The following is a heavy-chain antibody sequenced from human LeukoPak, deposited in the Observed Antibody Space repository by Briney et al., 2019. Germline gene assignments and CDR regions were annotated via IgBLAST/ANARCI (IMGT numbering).Heavy chain of an antibody. CDR3: ARDYVTTLGY. Sequence: PSETLSLTCTVSGGSVSSGSYYWSWIRQPPGKGLEWIGYIYYSGSTNYNPSLKSRVTISVDTSKNQFSLKLSSVTAADTAVYYCARDYVTTLGYWGQGTLVTVSS. CDR1: GGSVSSGSYY. D-gene: IGHD4-17*01. CDR2: IYYSGST. J-gene: IGHJ4*02. V-gene: IGHV4-61*01.